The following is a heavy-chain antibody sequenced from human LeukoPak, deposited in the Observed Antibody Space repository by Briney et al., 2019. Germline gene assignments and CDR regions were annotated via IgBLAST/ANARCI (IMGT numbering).Heavy chain of an antibody. J-gene: IGHJ4*02. CDR2: LNGNGDST. V-gene: IGHV3-64D*06. CDR1: GFTFKLYA. Sequence: GGSLRLSCSGSGFTFKLYALHWVRQAPENGLEYVSALNGNGDSTYYADSVKGRFTISRDNSKNTLYLQMSSLRAEDTAVYYCVKCSAGSTSCYAGFDFWGQGTLVTVSS. CDR3: VKCSAGSTSCYAGFDF. D-gene: IGHD2-2*01.